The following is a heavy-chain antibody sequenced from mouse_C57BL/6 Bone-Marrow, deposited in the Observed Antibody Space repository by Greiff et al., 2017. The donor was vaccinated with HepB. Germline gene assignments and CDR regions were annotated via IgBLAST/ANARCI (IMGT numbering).Heavy chain of an antibody. V-gene: IGHV2-2*01. J-gene: IGHJ3*01. CDR2: IWSGGST. CDR3: ARNEGLHGFAY. CDR1: GFSLTSYG. D-gene: IGHD3-1*01. Sequence: VMLVESGPGLVQPSQSLSITCTVSGFSLTSYGVHWVRQSPGKGLEWLGVIWSGGSTDYNAAFISRLSISKDNSKSQVFFKMNSLQADDTAIYYCARNEGLHGFAYWGQGTLVTVSA.